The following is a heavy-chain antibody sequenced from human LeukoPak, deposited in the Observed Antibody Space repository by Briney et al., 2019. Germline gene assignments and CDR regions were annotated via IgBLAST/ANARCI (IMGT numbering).Heavy chain of an antibody. Sequence: ASVKVSCKASGGTFSSYAISWVRQAPGQGLEWMGGIIPIFGTANYAQKFQGRVTITADESTSTAYMELSSLRSEDTAVYYCARGTSVVVNYYYYYYMDVWGKGTTVTVSS. CDR3: ARGTSVVVNYYYYYYMDV. V-gene: IGHV1-69*13. D-gene: IGHD4-23*01. CDR1: GGTFSSYA. CDR2: IIPIFGTA. J-gene: IGHJ6*03.